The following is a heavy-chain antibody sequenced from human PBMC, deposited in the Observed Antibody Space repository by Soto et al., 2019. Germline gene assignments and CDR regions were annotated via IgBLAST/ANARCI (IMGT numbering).Heavy chain of an antibody. V-gene: IGHV4-59*02. Sequence: QVQLQESGPGLVKHSETLSLTCTVSGASVSRYYVAWIRQSPGKGLEWIGFLYSSGSTNYNSSLKSRVTISVDTSKTQFSLRLSSVTAADTAVYYCARRVSAYYDFWGQGTRVTVSS. D-gene: IGHD2-8*01. CDR2: LYSSGST. CDR3: ARRVSAYYDF. J-gene: IGHJ4*02. CDR1: GASVSRYY.